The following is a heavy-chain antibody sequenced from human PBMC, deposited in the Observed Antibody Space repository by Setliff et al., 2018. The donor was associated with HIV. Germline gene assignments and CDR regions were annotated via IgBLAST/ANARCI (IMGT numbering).Heavy chain of an antibody. CDR2: FYHSTT. D-gene: IGHD6-19*01. CDR1: GYSISSGYY. CDR3: ASTGYSSGWSFDY. Sequence: SETLSLTCVVSGYSISSGYYWGWIRQPPGTGLEWIGSFYHSTTYYNPSLKSRVSISVDTSKNQFSLKLSSVTAADTAVHYCASTGYSSGWSFDYWGQGTLVTVSS. V-gene: IGHV4-38-2*01. J-gene: IGHJ4*02.